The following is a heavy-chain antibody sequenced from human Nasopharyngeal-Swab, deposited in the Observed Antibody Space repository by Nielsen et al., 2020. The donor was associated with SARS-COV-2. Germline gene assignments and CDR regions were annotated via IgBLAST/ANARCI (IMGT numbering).Heavy chain of an antibody. Sequence: GGSLRLSCAASGFTFTTYSMTWVRQAPGQGLEWVANVKQDGGEKFYLDSVKGRFAISRDYAKNTLFLRMRSLRDDDTAVYYCTRDLSGPVDLWGLGILVTVSS. CDR2: VKQDGGEK. J-gene: IGHJ4*01. CDR1: GFTFTTYS. V-gene: IGHV3-7*01. CDR3: TRDLSGPVDL. D-gene: IGHD1-26*01.